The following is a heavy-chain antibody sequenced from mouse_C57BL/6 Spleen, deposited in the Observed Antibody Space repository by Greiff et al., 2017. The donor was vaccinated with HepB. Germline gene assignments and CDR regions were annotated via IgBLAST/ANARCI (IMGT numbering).Heavy chain of an antibody. J-gene: IGHJ2*01. V-gene: IGHV1-69*01. CDR3: ARERLNYGSRWYFDY. CDR1: GYTFTSYW. Sequence: VQLQQPGAELVMPGASVKLSCKASGYTFTSYWMHWVKQRPGQGLEWIGEIDPSDSYTNYNQKFKGKSTLTVDKSSSTAYMQLSSLTSEDSAVYYCARERLNYGSRWYFDYWGQGTTLTVSS. D-gene: IGHD1-1*01. CDR2: IDPSDSYT.